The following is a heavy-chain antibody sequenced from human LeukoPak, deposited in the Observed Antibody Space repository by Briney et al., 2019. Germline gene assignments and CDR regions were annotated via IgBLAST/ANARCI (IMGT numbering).Heavy chain of an antibody. V-gene: IGHV3-7*01. CDR1: GLTFSSYW. D-gene: IGHD6-19*01. Sequence: GGSLRLSCAASGLTFSSYWMSWVRQAPGKGLEWVANIKQDGSEKYYVDSVKGRFTISRDNAKNSLYLQMNSLRAEDTAVYYCARDSHSSGWYDYFDYWGQGTLVTVSS. CDR2: IKQDGSEK. J-gene: IGHJ4*02. CDR3: ARDSHSSGWYDYFDY.